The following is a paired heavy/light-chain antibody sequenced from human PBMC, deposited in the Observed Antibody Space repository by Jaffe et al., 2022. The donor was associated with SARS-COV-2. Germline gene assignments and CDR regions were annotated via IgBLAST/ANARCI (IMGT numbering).Light chain of an antibody. J-gene: IGLJ3*02. CDR3: TAWDDSLNGLV. CDR2: SNN. CDR1: SSNIGSNT. V-gene: IGLV1-44*01. Sequence: QSVLTQPPSASGTPGQRVTISCSGSSSNIGSNTVNWYQQLPGTAPKLLIYSNNQRPSGVPDRFSGSKSGTSASLAISGLQSEDEADYYCTAWDDSLNGLVFGGGTKLTVL.
Heavy chain of an antibody. CDR1: GGSISSSSYY. CDR3: ARHVPGITSIRVGYFDY. V-gene: IGHV4-39*01. D-gene: IGHD3-10*01. CDR2: IYYSGST. J-gene: IGHJ4*02. Sequence: QLQLQESGPGLVKPSETLSLTCTVPGGSISSSSYYWGWIRQPPGKGLEWIGSIYYSGSTYYNPSLKSRVTISVDTSKNQFSLKLSSVTAADTAVYYCARHVPGITSIRVGYFDYWGQGTLVTVS.